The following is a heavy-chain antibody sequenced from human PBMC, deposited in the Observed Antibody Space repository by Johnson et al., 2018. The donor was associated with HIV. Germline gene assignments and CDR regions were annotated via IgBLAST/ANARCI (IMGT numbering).Heavy chain of an antibody. CDR1: GFIFNNYA. Sequence: QVQLVESGGGVVQPGRSLRLSCAASGFIFNNYAMHWVRQAPGKGLEWVTVISYDESNKYYADSVKGRFTISRDNSNNTVSLQMNSLRAEDTAVYYCARDFDSRSWPGTDAFDVWGQGTVVTVSS. CDR2: ISYDESNK. V-gene: IGHV3-30-3*01. D-gene: IGHD6-13*01. CDR3: ARDFDSRSWPGTDAFDV. J-gene: IGHJ3*01.